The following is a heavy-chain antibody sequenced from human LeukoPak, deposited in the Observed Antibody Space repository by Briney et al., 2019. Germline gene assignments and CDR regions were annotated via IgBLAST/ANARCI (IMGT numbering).Heavy chain of an antibody. CDR3: ARTGSGSCLRAATGTCFDH. CDR2: LDLSGVYT. CDR1: GFTFSSYP. J-gene: IGHJ4*02. D-gene: IGHD6-13*01. V-gene: IGHV3-23*01. Sequence: GGFLRLSCAASGFTFSSYPMSWVRQVPGKGLEWVATLDLSGVYTYYADSLKGRFTTSRDNSKNTLYLQLSGLRADDTAVYYCARTGSGSCLRAATGTCFDHWGQGTLVTVYS.